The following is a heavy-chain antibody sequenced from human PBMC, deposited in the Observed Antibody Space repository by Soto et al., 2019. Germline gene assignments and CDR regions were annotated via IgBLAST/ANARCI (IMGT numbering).Heavy chain of an antibody. D-gene: IGHD2-15*01. V-gene: IGHV3-30*03. CDR1: GFSFSTHG. Sequence: QVQLVESGGGVVQPGRSLRLSCAASGFSFSTHGMHRVRQAPGKGLEWVAVISYDGSNEYYADSVKGRFTISRDNSKNTLFLQMSSLRAEDSAVYYCVSEGLDCSGGSCYSYFDYWGQGTLVTVSS. CDR2: ISYDGSNE. J-gene: IGHJ4*02. CDR3: VSEGLDCSGGSCYSYFDY.